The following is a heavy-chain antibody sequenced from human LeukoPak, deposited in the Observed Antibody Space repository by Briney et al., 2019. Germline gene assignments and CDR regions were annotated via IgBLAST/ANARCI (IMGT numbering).Heavy chain of an antibody. D-gene: IGHD6-13*01. V-gene: IGHV3-7*01. Sequence: GGSLRLSCVASGFTISGSFMSWVRQVPGKGLEWVTNIKQDGSQTYYIDSVKGRFTISRDNAKNSVYLQVNSLRVEDTAVYYCARDRDSSWYPNFESWGQGTLVTVSS. CDR3: ARDRDSSWYPNFES. J-gene: IGHJ4*02. CDR1: GFTISGSF. CDR2: IKQDGSQT.